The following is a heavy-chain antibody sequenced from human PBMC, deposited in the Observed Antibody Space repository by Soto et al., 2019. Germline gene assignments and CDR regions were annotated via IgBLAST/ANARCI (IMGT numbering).Heavy chain of an antibody. CDR3: ARAGGVDS. Sequence: PXGSLRLSSAGSGXTFSNHGMNWVRQAPGKGLEWVANIKAEGSEKYYVDSVKGRFTISRDNAKNSLYLQMNSRRAEDTAVYYCARAGGVDSWGQGTLFTVSS. D-gene: IGHD3-16*01. J-gene: IGHJ5*01. V-gene: IGHV3-7*03. CDR2: IKAEGSEK. CDR1: GXTFSNHG.